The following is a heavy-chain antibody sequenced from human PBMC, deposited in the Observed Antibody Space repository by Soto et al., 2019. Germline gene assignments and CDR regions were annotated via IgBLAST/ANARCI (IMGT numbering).Heavy chain of an antibody. D-gene: IGHD3-10*01. V-gene: IGHV1-46*01. J-gene: IGHJ4*02. CDR2: INPSGGST. Sequence: QVQLVQSGAEVKKPGASVKVSCKASGYTFTSYYMHWVRQAPGQGLEWMGIINPSGGSTSYAQKFQGRVTKTRDTSTSTVYMELSSLRSEDTAVYYCARDTIWWGVRGGFGELPPAWDYWGQGTLVTVSS. CDR1: GYTFTSYY. CDR3: ARDTIWWGVRGGFGELPPAWDY.